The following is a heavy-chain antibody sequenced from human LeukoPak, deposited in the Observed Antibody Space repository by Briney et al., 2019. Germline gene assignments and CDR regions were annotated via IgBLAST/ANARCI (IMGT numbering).Heavy chain of an antibody. D-gene: IGHD2-8*01. V-gene: IGHV4-38-2*02. CDR2: IYHSGST. Sequence: SETLSLTCTVSGYSISSGYYWGWIRPPPGKGLEWIGSIYHSGSTYYNPSLKSRVTISVDTSKNQFSLKLSSVTAADTAVYYCAATSHTNLPDYWGQGTLVTVSS. J-gene: IGHJ4*02. CDR3: AATSHTNLPDY. CDR1: GYSISSGYY.